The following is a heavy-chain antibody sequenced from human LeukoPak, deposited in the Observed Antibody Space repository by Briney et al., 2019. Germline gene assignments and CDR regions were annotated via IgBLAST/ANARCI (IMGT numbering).Heavy chain of an antibody. CDR3: ANGPTKDGFHYYFDF. CDR1: GFTFSSYW. D-gene: IGHD5-24*01. CDR2: INSDGSST. J-gene: IGHJ4*02. V-gene: IGHV3-74*01. Sequence: GGSLRLSCAASGFTFSSYWMHWVRHAPGKGLVWVSRINSDGSSTSYADSVKGRFTISRDDAKNTLYLQMNSLRAEDTAIYYCANGPTKDGFHYYFDFWGQGTLVTVSS.